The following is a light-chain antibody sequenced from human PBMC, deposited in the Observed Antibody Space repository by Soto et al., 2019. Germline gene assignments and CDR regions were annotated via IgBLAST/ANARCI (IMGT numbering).Light chain of an antibody. CDR1: QSISRT. CDR2: GAS. CDR3: QQYNDWPLT. Sequence: EILMTQSPATLSVSPGEGLTLSCRASQSISRTLAWYQQRPGQAPRLLIYGASSRATGVPARFSGSGSGTEFTLTISSLQSEDFAVYYCQQYNDWPLTVGGGTKVDIK. J-gene: IGKJ4*01. V-gene: IGKV3-15*01.